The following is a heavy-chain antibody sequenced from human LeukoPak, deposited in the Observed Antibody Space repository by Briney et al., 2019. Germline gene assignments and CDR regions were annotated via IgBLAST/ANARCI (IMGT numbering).Heavy chain of an antibody. CDR2: IYYSGST. J-gene: IGHJ4*02. D-gene: IGHD2-21*02. Sequence: SETLSLTCTVSGGSVNSNDYYWGWIRQPPGKGLEWIGNIYYSGSTYHNPSLKSRVTISVDTSKNQFSLKLSSVTAADTAVYYCARLCGGDCYSLDYWGQGTLVTVSS. CDR1: GGSVNSNDYY. V-gene: IGHV4-39*01. CDR3: ARLCGGDCYSLDY.